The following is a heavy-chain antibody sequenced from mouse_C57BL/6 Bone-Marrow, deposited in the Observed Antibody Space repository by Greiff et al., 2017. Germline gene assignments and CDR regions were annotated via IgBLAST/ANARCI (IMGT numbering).Heavy chain of an antibody. CDR1: GFNIKDDY. CDR3: TYEDYFDY. V-gene: IGHV14-4*01. J-gene: IGHJ2*01. Sequence: EVQLQESGAELVRPGASVKLSCTASGFNIKDDYMHWVKQRPEQGLEWIGWIDPENGDTEYASKFQGKATITADTSSNTAYLQLSSLTSEDTAVYYCTYEDYFDYWGQGTTLTVSS. D-gene: IGHD2-3*01. CDR2: IDPENGDT.